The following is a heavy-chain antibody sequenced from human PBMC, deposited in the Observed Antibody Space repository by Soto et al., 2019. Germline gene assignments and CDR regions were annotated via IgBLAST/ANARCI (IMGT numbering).Heavy chain of an antibody. V-gene: IGHV3-53*01. CDR3: ARGYSYTQPVFDY. J-gene: IGHJ4*02. CDR1: GLTVSNNY. D-gene: IGHD5-18*01. Sequence: PGGYLRLSCAASGLTVSNNYMTWVRQAPGKGLEWVSFIYSSGSTYYADSVKGRFTISRDNFKNTLYLQMNSLRAEDTAVYYCARGYSYTQPVFDYWGLGTLVTVSS. CDR2: IYSSGST.